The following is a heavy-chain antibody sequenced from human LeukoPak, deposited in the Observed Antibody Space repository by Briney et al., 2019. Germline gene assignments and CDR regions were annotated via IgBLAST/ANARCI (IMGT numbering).Heavy chain of an antibody. CDR1: GGSGGSVSSGSYY. D-gene: IGHD2-2*01. Sequence: SQTLSLTCTVSGGSGGSVSSGSYYGSWIRQPAGKGLEWVGRIHTGAGTKYNPSLKSRLTISRDTSKNQFSLKLTSVTAADTAVYYCARYCSSSSCYSDAFDYWGPGSLVTVSS. CDR3: ARYCSSSSCYSDAFDY. V-gene: IGHV4-61*02. CDR2: IHTGAGT. J-gene: IGHJ4*02.